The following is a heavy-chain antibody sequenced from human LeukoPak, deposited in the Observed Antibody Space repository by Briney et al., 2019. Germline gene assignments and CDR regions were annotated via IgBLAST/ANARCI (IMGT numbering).Heavy chain of an antibody. V-gene: IGHV3-23*01. D-gene: IGHD1-26*01. CDR3: AKSSGSYIYYFDY. J-gene: IGHJ4*02. Sequence: PGGSLRLSCAASGFTFSSYAMSWVRQAPGKGLEWVSGISGSGGSTYYADSVKGRFTISRDNSKNTLYLQMNSLRAGDTAVYYCAKSSGSYIYYFDYWGQGTLVTVSS. CDR1: GFTFSSYA. CDR2: ISGSGGST.